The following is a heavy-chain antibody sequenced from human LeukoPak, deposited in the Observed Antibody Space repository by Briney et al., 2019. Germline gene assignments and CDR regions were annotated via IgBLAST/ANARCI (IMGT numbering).Heavy chain of an antibody. CDR1: GYTFTGYY. CDR3: ARGGSRYYDSSGYYYDY. CDR2: INPNSGGT. D-gene: IGHD3-22*01. V-gene: IGHV1-2*02. Sequence: ASAKVSCKASGYTFTGYYMHWVRQAPGQGLEWMGWINPNSGGTNYAQKFQGRVTMTRDTSVSTAYMELSRLRSDDTAVYYCARGGSRYYDSSGYYYDYWGQGTLVTVSS. J-gene: IGHJ4*02.